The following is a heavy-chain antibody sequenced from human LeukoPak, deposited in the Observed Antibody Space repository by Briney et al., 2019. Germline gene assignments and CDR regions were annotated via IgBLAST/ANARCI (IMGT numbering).Heavy chain of an antibody. D-gene: IGHD4-17*01. V-gene: IGHV4-39*01. J-gene: IGHJ4*02. CDR1: SGSISSSSYY. CDR3: ARQNGDYASAAFDY. CDR2: IYYSGST. Sequence: SETLSLTCTVSSGSISSSSYYWGWIRQPPGKGLEWIGSIYYSGSTYYNPSLKSRVTISVDTSKNQFSLTLSSVTAADTALFYCARQNGDYASAAFDYWGQGTLVTVSS.